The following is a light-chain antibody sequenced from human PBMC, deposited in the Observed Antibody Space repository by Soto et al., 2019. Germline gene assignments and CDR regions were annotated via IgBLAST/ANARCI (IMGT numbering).Light chain of an antibody. CDR1: SSDVGAYNY. CDR3: TSYAGTYSFFYV. Sequence: QSALIQPPSASGSPGQSVTISCTGTSSDVGAYNYVSWYQQLPGKAPKLIIYEVSKRPSGVPDRFSGSKSGNTASLTVSGLQAEDEADYYCTSYAGTYSFFYVFGTGTKLTVL. CDR2: EVS. J-gene: IGLJ1*01. V-gene: IGLV2-8*01.